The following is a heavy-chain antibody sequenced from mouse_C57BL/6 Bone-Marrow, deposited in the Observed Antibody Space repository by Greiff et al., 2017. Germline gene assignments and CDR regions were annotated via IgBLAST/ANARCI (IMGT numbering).Heavy chain of an antibody. CDR3: TTYYYVFAY. D-gene: IGHD1-1*01. Sequence: EVQLQQSGAELVRPGASVKLSCPASGFNIKDDSMHWVKQRPEQGLEWIGWIDPENGDTAYASKFQGTATLTADTSSNTAYLHLSSLTSEDTAVYYCTTYYYVFAYWGQGTLVTVSA. J-gene: IGHJ3*01. CDR2: IDPENGDT. V-gene: IGHV14-4*01. CDR1: GFNIKDDS.